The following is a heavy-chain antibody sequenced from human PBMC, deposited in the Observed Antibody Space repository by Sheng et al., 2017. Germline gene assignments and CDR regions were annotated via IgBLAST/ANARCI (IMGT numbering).Heavy chain of an antibody. CDR1: GISFSSDYY. CDR3: ARGQWSGSYRREFDY. D-gene: IGHD1-26*01. Sequence: QVQLQESGPGLVKPSETLSLTCSVSGISFSSDYYWGWIRQPPGNGLEWIGSIYHSGRTYYNPSLKSRVTISLDTSKNQFSLRLSYVTAADTAVYYCARGQWSGSYRREFDYWGQGTLVTVSS. V-gene: IGHV4-38-2*02. CDR2: IYHSGRT. J-gene: IGHJ4*02.